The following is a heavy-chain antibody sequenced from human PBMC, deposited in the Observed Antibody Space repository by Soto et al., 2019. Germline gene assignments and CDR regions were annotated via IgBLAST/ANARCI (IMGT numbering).Heavy chain of an antibody. CDR1: GYTFTSYG. V-gene: IGHV1-18*01. Sequence: ASVKVSCKASGYTFTSYGISWVRQAPGQGLEWMGWISAYNGNTNYAQKLQGRVTMTTDTSTSTAYMELRSLRSDDTAMYYCARDFAPIVVVPAASDYWGQGTLVTVSS. J-gene: IGHJ4*02. CDR2: ISAYNGNT. D-gene: IGHD2-2*01. CDR3: ARDFAPIVVVPAASDY.